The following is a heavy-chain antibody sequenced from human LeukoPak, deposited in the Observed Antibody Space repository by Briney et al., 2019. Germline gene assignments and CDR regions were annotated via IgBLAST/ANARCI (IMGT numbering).Heavy chain of an antibody. J-gene: IGHJ4*02. Sequence: SETLSLTCTVSGGSISSSSYYWGWIRQPPGKGLEWIGSIYYSGSTYYNPSLKSRVTISVDTSKNQFSLKPSSVTAADTAVYYCARFGQLVRIVHYWGQGTLVTVSS. CDR1: GGSISSSSYY. CDR3: ARFGQLVRIVHY. V-gene: IGHV4-39*01. D-gene: IGHD6-6*01. CDR2: IYYSGST.